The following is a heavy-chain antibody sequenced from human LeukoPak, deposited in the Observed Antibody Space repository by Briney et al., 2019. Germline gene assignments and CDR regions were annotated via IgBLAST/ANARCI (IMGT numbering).Heavy chain of an antibody. D-gene: IGHD2-15*01. V-gene: IGHV3-33*01. CDR1: GFSFKDTG. Sequence: GRSLRLSCAASGFSFKDTGMHWVRQAPGKGPEWLTIIWFDGSTKYYADSVKGRFTVSRDNSQNILYLQMNDLRAEDTAVYYCARGDIVVVVAAQFDYWGQGTLVTVSS. CDR2: IWFDGSTK. J-gene: IGHJ4*02. CDR3: ARGDIVVVVAAQFDY.